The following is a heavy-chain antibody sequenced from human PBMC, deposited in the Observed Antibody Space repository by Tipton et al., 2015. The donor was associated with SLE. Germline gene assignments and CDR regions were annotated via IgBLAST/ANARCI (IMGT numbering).Heavy chain of an antibody. Sequence: TLSLTCTVSGGSISSSSYYWGWIRQPPGTGLEWIGSIYYSGSTYYNPSLKSRVTISVDTSKNQFSLKLSSVTAADTAVYYCARLEGVTGYMDVWGKGTTVTVSS. D-gene: IGHD3-10*01. V-gene: IGHV4-39*07. CDR1: GGSISSSSYY. CDR2: IYYSGST. CDR3: ARLEGVTGYMDV. J-gene: IGHJ6*03.